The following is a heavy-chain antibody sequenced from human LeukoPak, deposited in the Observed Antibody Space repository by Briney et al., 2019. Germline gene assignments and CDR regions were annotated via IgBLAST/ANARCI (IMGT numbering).Heavy chain of an antibody. D-gene: IGHD2-15*01. CDR1: GGSIGSSSYY. V-gene: IGHV4-39*01. CDR2: TYHSGNT. CDR3: ATQQCSGGSCYSRAIWFDT. Sequence: SETLSLTCTVSGGSIGSSSYYCGWIRQPPGKGLEWFASTYHSGNTYYNPSPKSRATVSVDTSKNQFSLKLNSVTAADTAVYYCATQQCSGGSCYSRAIWFDTWGQGTLVTVSS. J-gene: IGHJ5*02.